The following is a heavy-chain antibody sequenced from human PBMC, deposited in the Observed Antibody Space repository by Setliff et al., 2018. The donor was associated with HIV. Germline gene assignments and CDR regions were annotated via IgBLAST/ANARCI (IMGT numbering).Heavy chain of an antibody. V-gene: IGHV1-69*13. D-gene: IGHD1-26*01. CDR1: GGTFSSYA. Sequence: GPSVKVSCKASGGTFSSYAISWVRQAPGQGLEWMGGIIPIFGTANYAQKFQGRVTITADESTSTAYMELSSLRSEDTAVYYCARGLYSGSYWQDYWVQGTLVTVSS. J-gene: IGHJ4*02. CDR2: IIPIFGTA. CDR3: ARGLYSGSYWQDY.